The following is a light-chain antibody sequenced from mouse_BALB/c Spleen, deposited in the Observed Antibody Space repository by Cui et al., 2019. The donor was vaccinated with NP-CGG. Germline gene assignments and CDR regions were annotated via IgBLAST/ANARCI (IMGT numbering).Light chain of an antibody. V-gene: IGLV1*01. Sequence: QAVVTQEPALTTSPGETVTLTCGSSTGAVTTTNYANWVQEKPDHLFTGLIGGTNNRAPGVPARFSGSLIGDKAALTITGAQTEDEAIYFCALWYSNHWVFGGGTKLTVL. CDR2: GTN. J-gene: IGLJ1*01. CDR3: ALWYSNHWV. CDR1: TGAVTTTNY.